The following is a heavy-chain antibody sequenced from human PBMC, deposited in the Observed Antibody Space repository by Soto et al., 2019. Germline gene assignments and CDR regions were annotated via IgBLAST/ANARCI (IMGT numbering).Heavy chain of an antibody. Sequence: ASVKVSCKASGYSFTSSGIHWVRQAPGQRLEWMGWINAANGDTIYSPTFQGRVTITRDTSASTAYMELSSLRFEDTAVYYCVRRHVSATGIDWFDPWGQGTLVTVSS. CDR2: INAANGDT. J-gene: IGHJ5*02. CDR3: VRRHVSATGIDWFDP. CDR1: GYSFTSSG. D-gene: IGHD6-13*01. V-gene: IGHV1-3*01.